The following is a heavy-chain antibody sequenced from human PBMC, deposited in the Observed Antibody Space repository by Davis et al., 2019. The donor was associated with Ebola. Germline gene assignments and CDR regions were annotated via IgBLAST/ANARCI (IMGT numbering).Heavy chain of an antibody. CDR1: GFTFSDYR. V-gene: IGHV3-74*01. J-gene: IGHJ4*02. Sequence: GESLKISCAASGFTFSDYRIHWVRQAPGKGLVWVSRINGDGSSTNYADSVTGRFTIPRDNAKNSLYLQMNSLRAEDTAVYYSARSYLTYSGYGWAYWGQGTLVTVSS. D-gene: IGHD5-12*01. CDR2: INGDGSST. CDR3: ARSYLTYSGYGWAY.